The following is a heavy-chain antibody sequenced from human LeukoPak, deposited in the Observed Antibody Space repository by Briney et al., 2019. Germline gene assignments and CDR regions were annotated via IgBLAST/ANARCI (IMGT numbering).Heavy chain of an antibody. Sequence: SETLSLTCTVSGYSISSGYYWGWIRQPPGKGLEWIGSIYHSGSTYYNPSLKSRVTISVDTSKNQFSLKLSSVTAADTAVYYCARIVGATSENWGQGNLVTVSS. J-gene: IGHJ4*02. CDR2: IYHSGST. V-gene: IGHV4-38-2*02. CDR3: ARIVGATSEN. D-gene: IGHD1-26*01. CDR1: GYSISSGYY.